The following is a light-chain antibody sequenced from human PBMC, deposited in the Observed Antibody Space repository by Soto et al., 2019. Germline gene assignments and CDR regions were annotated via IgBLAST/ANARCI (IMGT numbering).Light chain of an antibody. CDR3: HHYDAAMWT. CDR2: GAS. Sequence: EIVLTQSPGTLSLSPGERVTLSCRASQSVRSNLDWYQQKPGQSPRLLIYGASTRATGIPDRFSGSGSGTDFTLTISRLEAEDVAVYYCHHYDAAMWTFGQGTKVEIK. V-gene: IGKV3-20*01. CDR1: QSVRSN. J-gene: IGKJ1*01.